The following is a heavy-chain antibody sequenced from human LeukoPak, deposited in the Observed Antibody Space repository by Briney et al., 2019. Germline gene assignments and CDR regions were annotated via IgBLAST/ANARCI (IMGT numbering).Heavy chain of an antibody. V-gene: IGHV3-7*01. CDR3: SKDGVSAAVDL. D-gene: IGHD2-2*01. J-gene: IGHJ4*02. CDR2: IKLDGRET. Sequence: GGSLRLSCAASGFTLRTYWMSWVRQAPGKGLEWVAHIKLDGRETCYVDSMEGRCTISRDKGKNSLYLQMNSLRAEGTAVYYRSKDGVSAAVDLWGEGTLVTVSS. CDR1: GFTLRTYW.